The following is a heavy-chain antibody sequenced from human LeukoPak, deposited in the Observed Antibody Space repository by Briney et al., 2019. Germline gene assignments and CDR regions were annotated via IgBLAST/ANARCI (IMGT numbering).Heavy chain of an antibody. CDR1: GYTFTSYG. V-gene: IGHV1-18*01. J-gene: IGHJ6*02. Sequence: ASVKVSCKASGYTFTSYGSSWVRQAPGQVREWRGWISAYNGNTTYAQKLQGSVTMTTDTSTSTAYMELRSLRSDDTAVYYCARDRVVVPAAANYYYYGMDVWGQGTTVTVSS. CDR2: ISAYNGNT. CDR3: ARDRVVVPAAANYYYYGMDV. D-gene: IGHD2-2*01.